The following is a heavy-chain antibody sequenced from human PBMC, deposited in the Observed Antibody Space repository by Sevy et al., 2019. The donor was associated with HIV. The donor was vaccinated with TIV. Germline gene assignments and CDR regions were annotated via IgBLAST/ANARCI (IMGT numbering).Heavy chain of an antibody. CDR2: IWYDGSN. Sequence: GGSLRLSCAASGFSFNTYGMHWVRQAPGKGLEWVAVIWYDGSNYADSVKGRFTISRDNSKNKLYLQMNSLGVEDTAVYYCAKSWGRICSGGSCVTCEYYYYGMDVWGQGTTVTVSS. J-gene: IGHJ6*02. V-gene: IGHV3-33*06. D-gene: IGHD2-15*01. CDR1: GFSFNTYG. CDR3: AKSWGRICSGGSCVTCEYYYYGMDV.